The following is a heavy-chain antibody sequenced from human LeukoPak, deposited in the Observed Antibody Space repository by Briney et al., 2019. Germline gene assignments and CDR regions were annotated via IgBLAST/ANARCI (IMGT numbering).Heavy chain of an antibody. V-gene: IGHV1-46*01. CDR2: IDPSGGST. D-gene: IGHD6-19*01. CDR3: ARETRSGYSSSRYFQH. J-gene: IGHJ1*01. Sequence: ASVKVSCKASGYTFTGYYIHWVRQAPGQGLEWMGIIDPSGGSTTYAQKFQGRVTMTRDTSTSTVYMELSSLRSEDTAVYYCARETRSGYSSSRYFQHWSQGTLVTVSS. CDR1: GYTFTGYY.